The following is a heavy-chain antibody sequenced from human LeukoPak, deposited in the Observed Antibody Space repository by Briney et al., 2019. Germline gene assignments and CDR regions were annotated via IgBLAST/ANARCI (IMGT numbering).Heavy chain of an antibody. Sequence: ASVKVSCKAVGFKFTSYDINWVRQASGQGLEWMGWMNPNNGNTGYAQKFQGRVTMTRDTSTSTAYMELRGLTSDDTAEYYCVRDGEGVAISVNYWFDPWGQGTLVTVSS. CDR1: GFKFTSYD. CDR2: MNPNNGNT. CDR3: VRDGEGVAISVNYWFDP. J-gene: IGHJ5*02. V-gene: IGHV1-8*01. D-gene: IGHD3-10*01.